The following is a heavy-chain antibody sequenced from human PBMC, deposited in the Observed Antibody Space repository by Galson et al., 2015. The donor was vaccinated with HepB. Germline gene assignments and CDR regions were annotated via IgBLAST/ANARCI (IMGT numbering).Heavy chain of an antibody. CDR1: GFTFSSYG. D-gene: IGHD2-15*01. J-gene: IGHJ4*02. CDR3: AKGTEDIDY. V-gene: IGHV3-30*18. CDR2: ISYDGSNK. Sequence: SLRLSCAASGFTFSSYGMHWVRQAPGKGLEWVAVISYDGSNKYYADSVKGRFTISRDNSKNTLYLQMNSLRAEDTAVYYCAKGTEDIDYWGQGTLVTVSS.